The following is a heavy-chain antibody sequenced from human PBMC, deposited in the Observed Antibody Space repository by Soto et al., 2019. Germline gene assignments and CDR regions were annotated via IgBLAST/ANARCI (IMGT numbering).Heavy chain of an antibody. Sequence: SETLSLTCDVSGYSISSGFYWGWIRQPPGKGLEWIGSVYHSGTTYYNPSLKSRVTMSLDTSNNQFSLRLASVTAADTAVYFCTGSLYSSSWYAGSWGQGTLVTVSS. CDR1: GYSISSGFY. J-gene: IGHJ4*02. CDR2: VYHSGTT. V-gene: IGHV4-38-2*01. CDR3: TGSLYSSSWYAGS. D-gene: IGHD6-13*01.